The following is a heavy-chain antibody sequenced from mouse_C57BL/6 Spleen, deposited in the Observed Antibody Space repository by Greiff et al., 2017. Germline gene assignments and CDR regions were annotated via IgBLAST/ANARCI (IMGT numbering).Heavy chain of an antibody. Sequence: VKLVESGAELVRPGASVTLSCKASGYTFTDYEMHWVKQTPVHGLEWIGAIDPETGGTAYNQKFKGKAILTADKSSSTAYMELRSLTSEDSAVYYCTRERTVVAYYYAMDYWGQGTSVTVSS. V-gene: IGHV1-15*01. J-gene: IGHJ4*01. CDR3: TRERTVVAYYYAMDY. CDR2: IDPETGGT. CDR1: GYTFTDYE. D-gene: IGHD1-1*01.